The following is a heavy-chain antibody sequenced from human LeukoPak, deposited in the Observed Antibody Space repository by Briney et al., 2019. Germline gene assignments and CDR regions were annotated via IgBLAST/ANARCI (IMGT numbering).Heavy chain of an antibody. CDR1: GFTFSSYW. J-gene: IGHJ6*03. CDR2: IKQDGSEK. V-gene: IGHV3-7*01. Sequence: GGSLRLSCAASGFTFSSYWMSWVRQAPGKGLEWVANIKQDGSEKYYADSVKGRFTISRDNAENSLYLQMNSLRAEDTAVYYCAREHYFYHMDGWGEGTTVTVSS. CDR3: AREHYFYHMDG.